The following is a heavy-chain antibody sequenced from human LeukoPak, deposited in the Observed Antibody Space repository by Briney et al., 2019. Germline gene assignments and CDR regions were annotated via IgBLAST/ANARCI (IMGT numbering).Heavy chain of an antibody. CDR1: GGSISSSSYY. Sequence: PSETLSLTCTVSGGSISSSSYYWGWIRQPPGKGLEWIGSIYYSGSTYYNPSLKSRVTISVDTSKNQFSLKLSSVTAADTALYYCARHVLLWLGEHNYAFDIWGRGTMVAVSS. V-gene: IGHV4-39*01. CDR3: ARHVLLWLGEHNYAFDI. J-gene: IGHJ3*02. D-gene: IGHD3-10*01. CDR2: IYYSGST.